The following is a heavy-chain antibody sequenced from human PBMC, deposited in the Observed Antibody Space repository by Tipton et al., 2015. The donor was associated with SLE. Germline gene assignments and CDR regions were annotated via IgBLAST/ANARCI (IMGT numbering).Heavy chain of an antibody. Sequence: RSLRLSCTASGFTFGDYALSWVRQAPGKGLEWISFIRTKHYGGTTEYAASVKGRFIISRDDSKSIAYLQMNSLKTEDAAMYYCTRDLTDPPDLYGSGLGDSWGQGPLVTVSS. V-gene: IGHV3-49*04. CDR3: TRDLTDPPDLYGSGLGDS. D-gene: IGHD3-10*01. CDR1: GFTFGDYA. J-gene: IGHJ4*02. CDR2: IRTKHYGGTT.